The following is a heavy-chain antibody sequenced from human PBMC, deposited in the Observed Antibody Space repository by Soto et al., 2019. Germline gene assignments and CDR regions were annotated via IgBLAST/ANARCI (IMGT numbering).Heavy chain of an antibody. CDR2: IKSSGSPT. D-gene: IGHD3-10*01. CDR1: GFTFSTYA. Sequence: EVQLVDSGGGLVQPGGSLRLSCAASGFTFSTYAMTWVRLAPGRGLEWVLGIKSSGSPTDYPESVKGRFTISRDNLMNTLFLDMNGLRAEDTAIYYCAKTPRGGASGDWYFDLWGRGTLVTVSS. CDR3: AKTPRGGASGDWYFDL. J-gene: IGHJ2*01. V-gene: IGHV3-23*04.